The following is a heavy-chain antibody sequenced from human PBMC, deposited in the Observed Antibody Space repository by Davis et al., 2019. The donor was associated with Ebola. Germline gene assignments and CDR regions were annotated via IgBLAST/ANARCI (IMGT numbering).Heavy chain of an antibody. CDR2: ISYDGSNK. CDR3: ARYRLWFRELLPNWFDP. V-gene: IGHV3-30-3*01. D-gene: IGHD3-10*01. CDR1: GFTFSSYA. J-gene: IGHJ5*02. Sequence: PGGSLRLSCAASGFTFSSYAMHWVRQAPGKGLEWVAVISYDGSNKYYADSVKGRFTISRDNSKNTLYLQMNSLRAEDTAVYYCARYRLWFRELLPNWFDPWGQGTLVTVSS.